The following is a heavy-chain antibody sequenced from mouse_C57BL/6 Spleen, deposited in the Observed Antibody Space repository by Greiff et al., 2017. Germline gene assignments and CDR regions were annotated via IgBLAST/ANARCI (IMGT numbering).Heavy chain of an antibody. CDR1: GYTFTDYY. J-gene: IGHJ2*01. CDR3: ARTGDYGSSYFDY. Sequence: QVQLQQSGAELVRPGASVKLSCKASGYTFTDYYINWVKQRPGQGLEWIARIYPGSGNTYYNEKFKGKATLTAEKSSSTAYMQLSSLTSEDSAVDFCARTGDYGSSYFDYWGQGTTLTVSS. D-gene: IGHD1-1*01. V-gene: IGHV1-76*01. CDR2: IYPGSGNT.